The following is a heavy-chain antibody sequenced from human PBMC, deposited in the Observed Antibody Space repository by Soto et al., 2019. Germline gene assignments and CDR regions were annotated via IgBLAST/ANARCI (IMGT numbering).Heavy chain of an antibody. J-gene: IGHJ6*02. CDR2: INHSGST. D-gene: IGHD6-6*01. V-gene: IGHV4-34*01. CDR3: GTGIAARPYYYYGMDV. Sequence: KPSETLSLTCAVYGGSFSGYYWSWIRQPPGKGLEWIGEINHSGSTNYNPSLKSRVTISVDTSKNQFSLKLSSVTAADTAVYYCGTGIAARPYYYYGMDVWGQGTTVTVSS. CDR1: GGSFSGYY.